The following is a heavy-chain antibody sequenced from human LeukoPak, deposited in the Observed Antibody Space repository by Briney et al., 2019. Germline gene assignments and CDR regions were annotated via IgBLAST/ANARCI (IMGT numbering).Heavy chain of an antibody. CDR2: IFGSGGSP. J-gene: IGHJ4*02. CDR3: GKTTVGYSSGQKPAWPVDY. Sequence: GGSLRLSCEASGFTFGSHAMYWVRQAPGKGLEWVAGIFGSGGSPHYADPVKGRFTISRDNSRNTVYLQINSLRAEDTAVYYRGKTTVGYSSGQKPAWPVDYWGQGTLVTVSS. D-gene: IGHD5-18*01. CDR1: GFTFGSHA. V-gene: IGHV3-23*01.